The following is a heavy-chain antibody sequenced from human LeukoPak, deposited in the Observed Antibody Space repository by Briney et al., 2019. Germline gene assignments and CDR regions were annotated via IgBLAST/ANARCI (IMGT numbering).Heavy chain of an antibody. Sequence: GGSLRLSCAASGFTFSSYGMHWVRQAPGKGLEWVAFIRYDGSNKYYADSVKGRFTISRDNSKNTLYLQMNSLRAEDTAVYYCAKGYCSSTSCYTGFGTLDYWGQGTLVTVSS. V-gene: IGHV3-30*02. CDR2: IRYDGSNK. CDR3: AKGYCSSTSCYTGFGTLDY. J-gene: IGHJ4*02. CDR1: GFTFSSYG. D-gene: IGHD2-2*02.